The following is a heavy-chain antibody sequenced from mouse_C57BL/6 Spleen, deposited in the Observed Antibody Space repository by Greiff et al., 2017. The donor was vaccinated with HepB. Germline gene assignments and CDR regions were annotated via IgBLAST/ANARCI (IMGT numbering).Heavy chain of an antibody. CDR1: GFTFSSYT. CDR3: ARQGNYVDWYFDV. D-gene: IGHD2-1*01. Sequence: LKESGGGLVKPGGSLKLSCAASGFTFSSYTMSWVRQTPEKRLEWVATISGGGGNTYYPDSVKGRFTISRDNAKNTLYLQMSSLRSEDTALYYCARQGNYVDWYFDVWGTGTTVTVSS. V-gene: IGHV5-9*01. CDR2: ISGGGGNT. J-gene: IGHJ1*03.